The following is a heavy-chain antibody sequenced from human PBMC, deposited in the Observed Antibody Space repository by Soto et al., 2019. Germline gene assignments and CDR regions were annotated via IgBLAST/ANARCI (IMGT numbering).Heavy chain of an antibody. V-gene: IGHV1-2*04. D-gene: IGHD1-1*01. CDR2: INPNSGGT. CDR3: VAGGTRWLQSPFDY. CDR1: GYTFTGYY. J-gene: IGHJ4*02. Sequence: ASVKVSCKASGYTFTGYYMHWVRQAPGQGLEWMGWINPNSGGTNYAQKFQGWVTMTRDTSISTAYMELSRLRSDDTAVYYCVAGGTRWLQSPFDYWGQGTLVTVSS.